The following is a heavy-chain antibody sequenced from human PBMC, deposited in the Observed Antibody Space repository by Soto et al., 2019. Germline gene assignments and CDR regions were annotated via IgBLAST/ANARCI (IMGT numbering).Heavy chain of an antibody. D-gene: IGHD3-10*01. Sequence: QVQLVQSGAEVKKPGASVKLSCKPSGYTFTSYDINWVRQATGQGLEWMGWMNPNSGNTGYAQTFQGRVTMTRTTSISTAYRERSSLRSEDTAVYYCARAKRITMFRGAPLTSGYWGQGTLVTVSS. V-gene: IGHV1-8*01. J-gene: IGHJ4*02. CDR1: GYTFTSYD. CDR3: ARAKRITMFRGAPLTSGY. CDR2: MNPNSGNT.